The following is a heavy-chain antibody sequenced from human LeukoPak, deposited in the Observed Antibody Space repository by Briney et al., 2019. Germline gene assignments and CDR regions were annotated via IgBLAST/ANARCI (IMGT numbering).Heavy chain of an antibody. J-gene: IGHJ4*02. CDR1: GYTFTSYG. CDR3: ARRSTGLPTDY. V-gene: IGHV1-18*01. D-gene: IGHD6-13*01. Sequence: ASVKVSCKASGYTFTSYGTSGVRPAPGQGLEWMGWIRAYNGNNNYAQKLQGRVTMTTDTSTSTAYMELRSLRSDDTAVYYCARRSTGLPTDYWGQGTLVTVSS. CDR2: IRAYNGNN.